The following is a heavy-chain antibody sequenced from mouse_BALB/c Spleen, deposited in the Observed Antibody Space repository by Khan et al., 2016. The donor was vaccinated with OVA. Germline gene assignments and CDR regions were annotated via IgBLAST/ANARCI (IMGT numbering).Heavy chain of an antibody. CDR3: ARAYYCNYRGAMNY. CDR2: IWGDGST. J-gene: IGHJ4*01. CDR1: GFSLTGYG. D-gene: IGHD2-10*01. Sequence: QVQLKESGPGLVAPSQSLSITCTVSGFSLTGYGVNWVRQPPGKGLEWLGMIWGDGSTDYNSALKSRLSISKDTSKSQVFLKMNSLQTDDTARYTCARAYYCNYRGAMNYWGQGTSVTVSS. V-gene: IGHV2-6-7*01.